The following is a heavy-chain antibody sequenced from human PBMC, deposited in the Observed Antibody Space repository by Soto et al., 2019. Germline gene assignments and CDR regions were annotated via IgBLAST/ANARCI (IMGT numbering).Heavy chain of an antibody. CDR1: GGSISSSSYY. J-gene: IGHJ5*02. CDR3: ATGDRDWFDP. Sequence: SETLSLTCTVSGGSISSSSYYWGWIRQPPGKGLEWIGSIYYSGSTYYNPSLKSRVTISVDTSKNQFSLKLGSVTAADTAVYYCATGDRDWFDPWGQGTLVTVSS. D-gene: IGHD7-27*01. CDR2: IYYSGST. V-gene: IGHV4-39*01.